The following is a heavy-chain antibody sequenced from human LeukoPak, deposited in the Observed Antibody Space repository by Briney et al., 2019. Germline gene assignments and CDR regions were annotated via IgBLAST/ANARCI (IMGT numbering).Heavy chain of an antibody. V-gene: IGHV4-30-4*08. CDR1: GGSISSGDYY. Sequence: SETLPLTYTVSGGSISSGDYYWSWIRQPPGEGLEWIGYIYYSGSTFYNPSLKSRVTISVDTSKNQFSLKLSSVTAADTAVYYCARIVGAGDAFDIWGQGTMVTVSS. CDR2: IYYSGST. J-gene: IGHJ3*02. CDR3: ARIVGAGDAFDI. D-gene: IGHD1-26*01.